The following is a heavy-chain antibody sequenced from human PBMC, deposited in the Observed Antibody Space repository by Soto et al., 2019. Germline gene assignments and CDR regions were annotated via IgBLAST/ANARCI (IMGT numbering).Heavy chain of an antibody. D-gene: IGHD2-2*01. CDR3: AHTRVPDPLDY. CDR2: IYWNDIK. V-gene: IGHV2-5*01. Sequence: QITLKESGPTLVKPTQTLTLTCTFSGFSLSTSGVGVAWIRQPPGKPLEWLALIYWNDIKRYSPSLKSRLTITKGTSKNQVVLTMTSMDPVDTATYYCAHTRVPDPLDYWGQGTLVTVSS. CDR1: GFSLSTSGVG. J-gene: IGHJ4*01.